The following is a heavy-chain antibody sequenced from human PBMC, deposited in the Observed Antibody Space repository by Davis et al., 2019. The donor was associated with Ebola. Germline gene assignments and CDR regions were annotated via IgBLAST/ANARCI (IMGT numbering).Heavy chain of an antibody. CDR3: ARGSRNMDV. CDR1: GFTSSRYW. J-gene: IGHJ6*02. CDR2: IKEDGSEK. V-gene: IGHV3-7*03. Sequence: PGGSLRLSCAASGFTSSRYWMHWVRQAPGKGLEWGAKIKEDGSEKLEVDSVKGRFTISRDNAKDSLYLQMNSLRAEETAVYYCARGSRNMDVWGQGTTVTVSS.